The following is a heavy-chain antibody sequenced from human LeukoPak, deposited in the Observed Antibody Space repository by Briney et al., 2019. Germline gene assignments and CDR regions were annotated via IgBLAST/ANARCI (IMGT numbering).Heavy chain of an antibody. CDR1: GYTFTGYY. D-gene: IGHD3-9*01. CDR2: INPNSGGT. Sequence: ASVKVSCKASGYTFTGYYMHWVRQAPGQGLEWMGWINPNSGGTNYAQKFQGRVTMTRDTSISTAYMELSRLRSDDTAVYYCASLAVLRYFGWLPEANYWGQGTLVTVSS. J-gene: IGHJ4*02. CDR3: ASLAVLRYFGWLPEANY. V-gene: IGHV1-2*02.